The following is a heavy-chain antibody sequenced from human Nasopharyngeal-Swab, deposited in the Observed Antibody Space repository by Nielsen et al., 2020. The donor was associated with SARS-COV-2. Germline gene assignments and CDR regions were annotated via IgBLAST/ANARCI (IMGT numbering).Heavy chain of an antibody. Sequence: GGSLRLSCAASGFTFSDDEMRWIRQAPGKGLEWVSYISSSSSYTNYADSVKGRFTISRDNAKNSLYLQMNSLRAEDTAVYYCARGTATGWFDPWGQGTLVTVSS. CDR1: GFTFSDDE. J-gene: IGHJ5*02. CDR2: ISSSSSYT. CDR3: ARGTATGWFDP. V-gene: IGHV3-11*05. D-gene: IGHD4-17*01.